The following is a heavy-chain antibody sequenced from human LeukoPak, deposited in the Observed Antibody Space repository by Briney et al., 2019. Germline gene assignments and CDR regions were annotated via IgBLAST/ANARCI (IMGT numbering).Heavy chain of an antibody. CDR3: ARYYFYGVDV. J-gene: IGHJ6*02. Sequence: GKSLKISCKGSGYSFTKYWIGWVRQMPGKGLEWMGVIYPGDSDIRYSPSFQGQVTISADRSISTAYLQWSSLKASDTAMYYCARYYFYGVDVWGQGTTVTVSS. CDR1: GYSFTKYW. CDR2: IYPGDSDI. V-gene: IGHV5-51*01.